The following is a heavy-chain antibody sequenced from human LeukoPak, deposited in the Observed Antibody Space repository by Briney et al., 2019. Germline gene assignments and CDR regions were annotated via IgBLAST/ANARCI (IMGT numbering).Heavy chain of an antibody. CDR1: GFTFSSYA. J-gene: IGHJ4*02. V-gene: IGHV3-23*01. CDR3: ATDSRYCSNTFCFKDY. D-gene: IGHD2-2*01. Sequence: PGGSLRLSCAASGFTFSSYAMSWVRQAPGKGLEWVSTISGSGGGTYYADSVKGRFTISRDNSKNTLYLQMNSLRAEGTAVYYCATDSRYCSNTFCFKDYWGQGTLVTVSS. CDR2: ISGSGGGT.